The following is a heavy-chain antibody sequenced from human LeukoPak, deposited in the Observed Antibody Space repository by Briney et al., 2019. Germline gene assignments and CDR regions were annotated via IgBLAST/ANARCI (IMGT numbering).Heavy chain of an antibody. CDR2: ISNSSPNI. D-gene: IGHD3-22*01. Sequence: PGGSLRLSCAASGFIFISYSMNWVRQAPGNGLEWVSSISNSSPNIYYADSVKDRFTISRDSAKHALFLQMNSLRAEDTSVYYCARALHDSSGYYFDYWGQGKLVTVSS. V-gene: IGHV3-21*01. J-gene: IGHJ4*02. CDR3: ARALHDSSGYYFDY. CDR1: GFIFISYS.